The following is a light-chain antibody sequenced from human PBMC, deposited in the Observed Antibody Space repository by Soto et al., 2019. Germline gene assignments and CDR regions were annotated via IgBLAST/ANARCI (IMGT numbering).Light chain of an antibody. CDR1: SSNIGSHT. CDR3: AAWDDSLNGWV. V-gene: IGLV1-44*01. Sequence: QSVLTQAPSASGTPGQRVTVSCSGSSSNIGSHTVNWFQQLPGTAPKLLIHTNNQRPSGVPDRFSGSKSGTSASLAISGLQSEDEADYYCAAWDDSLNGWVFGGGTQLTVL. J-gene: IGLJ3*02. CDR2: TNN.